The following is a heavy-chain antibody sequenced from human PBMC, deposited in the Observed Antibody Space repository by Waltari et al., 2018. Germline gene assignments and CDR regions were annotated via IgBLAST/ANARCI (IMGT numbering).Heavy chain of an antibody. CDR3: AADSYCSGGSCYGADY. Sequence: QMQLVQSGPEVKKPGTYIKVSCKASGITFTSPSFPVVGSARGQRLEWIGWIVVGSGNTNYAQKFQERVTITRDMSTSTAYMELSSLRSEDTAVYYCAADSYCSGGSCYGADYWGQGTLVTVSS. J-gene: IGHJ4*02. D-gene: IGHD2-15*01. CDR1: GITFTSPS. CDR2: IVVGSGNT. V-gene: IGHV1-58*01.